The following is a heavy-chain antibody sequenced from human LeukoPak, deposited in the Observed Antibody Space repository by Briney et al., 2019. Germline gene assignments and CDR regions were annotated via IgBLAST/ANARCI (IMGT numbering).Heavy chain of an antibody. CDR3: AKDTCSSTSCSNDY. CDR1: GYTFAGYY. CDR2: ITWNSGDI. Sequence: SCKASGYTFAGYYMHWVRQAPGKGLEWVSGITWNSGDIGYADSVKGRFTISRDNAKNSLYLQMNSLRAEDTALYYCAKDTCSSTSCSNDYWGQGTLVTVSS. D-gene: IGHD2-2*01. J-gene: IGHJ4*02. V-gene: IGHV3-9*01.